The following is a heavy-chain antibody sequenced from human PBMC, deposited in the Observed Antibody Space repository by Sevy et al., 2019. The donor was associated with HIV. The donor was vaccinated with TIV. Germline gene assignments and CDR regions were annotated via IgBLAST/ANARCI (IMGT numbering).Heavy chain of an antibody. V-gene: IGHV3-33*01. CDR3: ARDKLPPVMVTMVRGALSYYFDY. J-gene: IGHJ4*02. D-gene: IGHD3-10*01. Sequence: GGSLRLPCAASGFTFSSYGMHWVRQTPGKGLEWVAVIWYDGSNKYYADSVKGRFTISRDNSKNTLYLQMNSLRAEDTAVYYCARDKLPPVMVTMVRGALSYYFDYWAREPWSPSPQ. CDR1: GFTFSSYG. CDR2: IWYDGSNK.